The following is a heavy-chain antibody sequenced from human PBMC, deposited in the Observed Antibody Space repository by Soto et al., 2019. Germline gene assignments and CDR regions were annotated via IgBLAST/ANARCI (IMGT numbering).Heavy chain of an antibody. V-gene: IGHV4-34*01. CDR3: ARCLDSRGYSYGYSIFIYYFDY. J-gene: IGHJ4*02. CDR2: INHSGST. Sequence: SETLSLTCAVYGGSFSGYYWSWIRQPPGKGLEWIEEINHSGSTNYNPSLKSRVTISVDTSKNQFSLKLSSVTAADTAVYYCARCLDSRGYSYGYSIFIYYFDYWGQGTLVTVSS. CDR1: GGSFSGYY. D-gene: IGHD5-18*01.